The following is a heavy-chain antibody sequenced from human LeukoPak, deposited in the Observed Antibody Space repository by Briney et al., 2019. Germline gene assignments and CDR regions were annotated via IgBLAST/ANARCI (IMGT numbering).Heavy chain of an antibody. CDR1: GFTFSSYG. V-gene: IGHV3-33*06. Sequence: GGSLRLSCAASGFTFSSYGMHWVRQAPGKGLEWVAVIWYDGSNKYYADSVKGRFTISRDNSKNTLYLQMNSLRAEDTAVYYCAKVSGSSWAVDYWGQGTLVTVSS. CDR2: IWYDGSNK. J-gene: IGHJ4*02. D-gene: IGHD6-13*01. CDR3: AKVSGSSWAVDY.